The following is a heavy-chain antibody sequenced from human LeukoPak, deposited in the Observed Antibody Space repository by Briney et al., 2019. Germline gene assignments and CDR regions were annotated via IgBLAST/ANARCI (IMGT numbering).Heavy chain of an antibody. CDR3: ARELPDIVATISYYFDY. V-gene: IGHV3-30*03. CDR1: GFTFSSYG. D-gene: IGHD5-12*01. CDR2: ISYDGSNK. Sequence: GRSLRLSCAASGFTFSSYGMHWVRQAPGKGLEWVAVISYDGSNKYYADSVKGRFTISRDNSKNTLYLQMNSLRAEDTAVYYCARELPDIVATISYYFDYWGQGTLVTVSS. J-gene: IGHJ4*02.